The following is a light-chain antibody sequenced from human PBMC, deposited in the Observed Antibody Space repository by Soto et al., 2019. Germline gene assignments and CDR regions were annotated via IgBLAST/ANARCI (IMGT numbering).Light chain of an antibody. J-gene: IGKJ5*01. CDR1: QSVSSY. V-gene: IGKV3-11*01. CDR3: QQRSNWIT. CDR2: DAS. Sequence: EIVLTQSPATLSLSPGERATLSCRASQSVSSYLAWYQQKPGHAPRLLIYDASNRATGIPARFSGSGSGTDFTLTISSLEPEDFAVYYCQQRSNWITFGQGARLEIK.